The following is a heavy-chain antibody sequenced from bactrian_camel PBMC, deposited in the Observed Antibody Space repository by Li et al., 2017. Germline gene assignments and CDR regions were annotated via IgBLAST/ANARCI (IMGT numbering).Heavy chain of an antibody. Sequence: VQLVESGGGSVQAGGSLTLSCAASGYAYSRNCMGWFRQAPGKEREWVATINDGNDLSYYADSVKGRFTISRDNAKDSVDLQMNSLKPEDTAVYYCSSDRAGGPYCNYWGQGTQVTVS. V-gene: IGHV3S40*01. CDR2: INDGNDLS. CDR3: SSDRAGGPYCNY. J-gene: IGHJ4*01. D-gene: IGHD1*01. CDR1: GYAYSRNC.